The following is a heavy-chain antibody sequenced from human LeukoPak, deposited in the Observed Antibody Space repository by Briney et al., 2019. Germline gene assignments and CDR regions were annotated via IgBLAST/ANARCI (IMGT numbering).Heavy chain of an antibody. J-gene: IGHJ4*02. CDR3: AKEMDYYGSGSPIPAFDY. CDR2: ISYDGSNK. Sequence: GRSLRLSCAASGFTFSSYGMHWVGQAPGKGLEGVVVISYDGSNKYYADSVKGRFTISRDNSKNTLYLQMNSLRAEDTAVYYCAKEMDYYGSGSPIPAFDYWGQGTLVTVSS. V-gene: IGHV3-30*18. D-gene: IGHD3-10*01. CDR1: GFTFSSYG.